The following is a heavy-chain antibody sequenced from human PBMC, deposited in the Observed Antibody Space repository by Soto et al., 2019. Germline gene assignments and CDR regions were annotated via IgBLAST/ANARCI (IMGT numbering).Heavy chain of an antibody. J-gene: IGHJ4*01. V-gene: IGHV3-33*01. Sequence: SGGSLRLSCVAAGFFLRDFGMHWVRQAPGKGLEWVSVIWYDGSNTYQGESVKGRFTMSRDISKNTLYLQMDSLRPEDTAVYYCAIAMAVGGFDSWGHGSLVTVSS. CDR2: IWYDGSNT. CDR3: AIAMAVGGFDS. D-gene: IGHD2-15*01. CDR1: GFFLRDFG.